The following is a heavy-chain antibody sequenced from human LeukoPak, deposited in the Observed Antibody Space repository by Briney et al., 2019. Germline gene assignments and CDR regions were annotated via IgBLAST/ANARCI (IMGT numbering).Heavy chain of an antibody. CDR3: ARDPVGATAGFDY. CDR1: GFTFSSYS. D-gene: IGHD1-26*01. J-gene: IGHJ4*02. Sequence: PGGSLRLSCAASGFTFSSYSMNWVRQAPGRGLEWVSYISRSSSTIYYADSVKGRFTISRDNAKNSLYLQMNSLRAEDTAVYYCARDPVGATAGFDYWGQGTLVTVSS. CDR2: ISRSSSTI. V-gene: IGHV3-48*04.